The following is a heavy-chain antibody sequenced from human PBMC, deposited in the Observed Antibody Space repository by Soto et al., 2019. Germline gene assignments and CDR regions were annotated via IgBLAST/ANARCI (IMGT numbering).Heavy chain of an antibody. CDR1: GGSISSGDYY. V-gene: IGHV4-30-4*01. CDR3: ARELRYFDWLLTNYLDY. D-gene: IGHD3-9*01. Sequence: SETLSLTCTVSGGSISSGDYYWSWIRQPPGKGLEWIGYIYYSGSTYYNPSLKSRVTISVDTSKNQFSLKLSSVTAADTAVYYCARELRYFDWLLTNYLDYWGQGTLVTVSS. CDR2: IYYSGST. J-gene: IGHJ4*02.